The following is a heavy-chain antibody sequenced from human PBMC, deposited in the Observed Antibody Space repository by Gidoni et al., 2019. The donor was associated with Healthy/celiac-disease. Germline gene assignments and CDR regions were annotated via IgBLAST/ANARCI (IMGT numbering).Heavy chain of an antibody. CDR1: GGSISSYY. J-gene: IGHJ4*02. V-gene: IGHV4-59*01. CDR3: ARAASYSSSWYGGYFDY. CDR2: IYYSGST. Sequence: QVQLQESGPGLVKPSETLSLTCTVSGGSISSYYWSWIRQPPGKGLEWIGYIYYSGSTNYNPSLKSRVTISVDTSKNQFSLKLSSVTAADTAVYYCARAASYSSSWYGGYFDYWGQGTLVTVSS. D-gene: IGHD6-13*01.